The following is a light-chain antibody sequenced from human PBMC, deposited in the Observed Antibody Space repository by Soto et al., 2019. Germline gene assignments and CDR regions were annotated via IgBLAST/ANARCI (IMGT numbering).Light chain of an antibody. CDR1: QSVSSSY. V-gene: IGKV3-20*01. CDR2: GAS. Sequence: EIVLTQSPGTLSLSPGERATLSCRASQSVSSSYLAWYQQKPGQAPRLLIYGASSRATGIPVRFSGSGSGTDFTLTISRLEPEDFAVYYCQQYGSSPPSTFGQGTKLEIK. J-gene: IGKJ2*02. CDR3: QQYGSSPPST.